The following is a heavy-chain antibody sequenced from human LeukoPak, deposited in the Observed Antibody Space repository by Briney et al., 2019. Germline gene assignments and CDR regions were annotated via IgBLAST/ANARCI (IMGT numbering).Heavy chain of an antibody. CDR2: INWSSGSV. D-gene: IGHD2-21*01. J-gene: IGHJ3*01. CDR3: VKDKGVAMARRRGNSLDV. V-gene: IGHV3-9*01. Sequence: PGRSLRLSCVGSGFKFEDYAMHWIRQAPGKGLEWVSGINWSSGSVEYAVSVKGRFTISRDNAMNSLYLQMTSLRSEDTALYYCVKDKGVAMARRRGNSLDVWSPGTTVTVTS. CDR1: GFKFEDYA.